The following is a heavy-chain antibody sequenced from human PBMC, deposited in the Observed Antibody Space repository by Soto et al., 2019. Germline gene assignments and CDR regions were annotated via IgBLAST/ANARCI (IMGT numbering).Heavy chain of an antibody. CDR3: AREGIAARGSDY. J-gene: IGHJ4*02. D-gene: IGHD6-6*01. CDR1: GGSVSSGSYY. V-gene: IGHV4-61*01. CDR2: IYYSGST. Sequence: SEALSLTCTVSGGSVSSGSYYWSWIRQPPGNGLEWIGYIYYSGSTNYNPSLKSRVTIPVDTSKNQFSLKLSSVTAADTAVYYCAREGIAARGSDYWGQGTPVTVSS.